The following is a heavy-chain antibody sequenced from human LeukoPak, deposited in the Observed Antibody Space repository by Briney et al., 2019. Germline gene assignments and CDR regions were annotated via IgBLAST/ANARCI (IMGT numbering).Heavy chain of an antibody. V-gene: IGHV3-30*01. D-gene: IGHD1-14*01. CDR3: FTGSEFYYDS. Sequence: GMSLRLSCVASGFPFTRNAMHGVRQAPGKGLEWVAVTSPDGSEQYYADSVKGRFTISRDNSKNTVFLQMNSLTTEDTALYSCFTGSEFYYDSWGQGILVTVSS. J-gene: IGHJ4*02. CDR2: TSPDGSEQ. CDR1: GFPFTRNA.